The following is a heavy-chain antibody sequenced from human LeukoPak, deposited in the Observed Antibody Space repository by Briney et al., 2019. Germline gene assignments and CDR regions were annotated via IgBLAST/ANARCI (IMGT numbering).Heavy chain of an antibody. J-gene: IGHJ4*02. CDR3: ARDPGDIVVVVAANFDY. CDR1: GGTFSSYA. Sequence: ASVKVSCKASGGTFSSYAISWVRQAPGQGLEWMGGIIPIFGTANYAQKFQGRVTITTDESTSTAYMELRSLRSDDTAVYYCARDPGDIVVVVAANFDYWGQGTLVTVSS. D-gene: IGHD2-15*01. V-gene: IGHV1-69*05. CDR2: IIPIFGTA.